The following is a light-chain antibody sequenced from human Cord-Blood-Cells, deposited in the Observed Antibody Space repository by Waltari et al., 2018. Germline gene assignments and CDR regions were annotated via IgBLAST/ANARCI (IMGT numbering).Light chain of an antibody. CDR2: DVS. CDR1: SSDGGCYTY. Sequence: QSALTQPASVSGSPGPSITISCTGTSSDGGCYTYVSWNQQHPGKAPKLMIFDVSNRPSGVSNRFSVSKSGNTASLTISGLQAEDEADYYCSSYTSSSTVVFGGGTKLTVL. V-gene: IGLV2-14*01. J-gene: IGLJ2*01. CDR3: SSYTSSSTVV.